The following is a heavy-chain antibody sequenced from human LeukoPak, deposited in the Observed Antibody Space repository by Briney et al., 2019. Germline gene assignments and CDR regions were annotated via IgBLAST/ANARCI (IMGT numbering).Heavy chain of an antibody. CDR2: IWYDGSNK. V-gene: IGHV3-33*01. Sequence: GRSLRLSCAASGFTFSSYGMHWVRQAPGKGLECVAVIWYDGSNKYYADSVKGRFTISRDNSKNTLYLQMNSLRAEDTAVYYCARGGSGWYEKENFDYWGQGTLVTVSS. CDR3: ARGGSGWYEKENFDY. CDR1: GFTFSSYG. J-gene: IGHJ4*02. D-gene: IGHD2-15*01.